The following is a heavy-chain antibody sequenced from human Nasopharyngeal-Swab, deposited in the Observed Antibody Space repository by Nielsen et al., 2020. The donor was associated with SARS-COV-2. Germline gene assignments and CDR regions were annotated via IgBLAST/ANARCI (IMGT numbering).Heavy chain of an antibody. Sequence: GESLKISCAASGFTFSSYEMNWVLQAPGKGLEWVSYISSSGSTIYYADSVKGRFTISRDNAKNSLYLQMNSLRAEDTAVYYCARDGSSSSWYETGAFDIWGQGTMVTVSS. CDR3: ARDGSSSSWYETGAFDI. CDR1: GFTFSSYE. V-gene: IGHV3-48*03. J-gene: IGHJ3*02. CDR2: ISSSGSTI. D-gene: IGHD6-13*01.